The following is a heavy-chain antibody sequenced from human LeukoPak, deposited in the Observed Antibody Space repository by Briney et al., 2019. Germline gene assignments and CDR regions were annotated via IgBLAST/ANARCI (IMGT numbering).Heavy chain of an antibody. J-gene: IGHJ3*02. CDR3: ARDGELGSPADAFDI. D-gene: IGHD1-26*01. CDR1: GFTFRSYW. V-gene: IGHV3-7*01. CDR2: IKQDGSET. Sequence: PGGSLRLSCAASGFTFRSYWMTWVRQYPGKGLEWVANIKQDGSETYYGDSVKGRFTISRDNAKRSLYLQMNSLRAEDTAVYYCARDGELGSPADAFDIWGQGTMVTVSS.